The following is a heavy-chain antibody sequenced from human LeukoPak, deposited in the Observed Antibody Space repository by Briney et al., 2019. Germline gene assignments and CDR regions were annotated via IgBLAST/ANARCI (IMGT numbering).Heavy chain of an antibody. V-gene: IGHV4-4*07. CDR1: GGSISSYY. Sequence: SETLSLTCTVSGGSISSYYWSWIRQSAGKGLEWIGRIHTSGSTNYNPTLKSRVIMSVDTSKNQFSLKLSSVTAADTAVYYCARDQYYYDSSGYYRIDYWGQGTLVTVSS. D-gene: IGHD3-22*01. J-gene: IGHJ4*02. CDR2: IHTSGST. CDR3: ARDQYYYDSSGYYRIDY.